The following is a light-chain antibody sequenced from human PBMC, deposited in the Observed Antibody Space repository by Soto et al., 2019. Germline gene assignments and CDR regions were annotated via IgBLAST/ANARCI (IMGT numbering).Light chain of an antibody. V-gene: IGLV2-8*01. CDR1: SSDVGGYNY. J-gene: IGLJ2*01. Sequence: QSALTQPPSASGSPGQSVTISCTGTSSDVGGYNYVSWYQQHPGKAPKLMIYEVSKRPSGVPDRFSGSKSGNTASLTVSGLQAEDEADYYCSSYEAGNVIFGGGTKVTVL. CDR3: SSYEAGNVI. CDR2: EVS.